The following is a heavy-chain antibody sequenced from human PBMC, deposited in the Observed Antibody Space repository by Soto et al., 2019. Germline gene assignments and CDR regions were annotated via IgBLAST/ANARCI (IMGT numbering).Heavy chain of an antibody. CDR1: GFTFSSYA. Sequence: PGGSLRLSCAASGFTFSSYAMSWVRQAPGKGLEWVSAISGSGGSTYYADSAKGRFTISRDNSKNTLYLQMNSLRVEDTAVYYCARNCSSTSCINYWGQGTLVTVSS. CDR2: ISGSGGST. V-gene: IGHV3-23*01. D-gene: IGHD2-2*01. J-gene: IGHJ4*02. CDR3: ARNCSSTSCINY.